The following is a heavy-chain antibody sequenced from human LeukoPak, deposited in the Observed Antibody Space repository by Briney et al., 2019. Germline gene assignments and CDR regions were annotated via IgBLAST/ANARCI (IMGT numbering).Heavy chain of an antibody. J-gene: IGHJ4*02. D-gene: IGHD2-21*02. CDR3: AKSPKPVTATLYLDY. Sequence: GGSLRLSCEASGFTFSIYWMHWVRQAPGKGLEWISRISNDDRNIRYADSVKGRFTISRDTAKNTLYLQINSLRAEDTAVYYCAKSPKPVTATLYLDYWGQGTLVTVSS. CDR2: ISNDDRNI. V-gene: IGHV3-74*01. CDR1: GFTFSIYW.